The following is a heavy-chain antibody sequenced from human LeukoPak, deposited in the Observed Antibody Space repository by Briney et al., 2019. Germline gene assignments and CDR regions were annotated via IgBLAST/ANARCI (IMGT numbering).Heavy chain of an antibody. V-gene: IGHV3-21*01. J-gene: IGHJ3*02. D-gene: IGHD3-10*01. CDR1: GFTFSNYG. CDR2: ISSSSSYI. Sequence: GGSLRLSCAASGFTFSNYGMNWVRQAPGKGLEWVSSISSSSSYIYYADSVKGRFTISRDNAKNSLYLQMNSLRAEDTAVYYCARARGTMVRGDDAFDIWGQGTMVTVSS. CDR3: ARARGTMVRGDDAFDI.